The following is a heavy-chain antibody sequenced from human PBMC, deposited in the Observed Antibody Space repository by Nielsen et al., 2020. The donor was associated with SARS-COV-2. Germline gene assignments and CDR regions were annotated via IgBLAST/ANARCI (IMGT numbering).Heavy chain of an antibody. D-gene: IGHD3-10*01. CDR3: AKDVDGSGSGIDY. CDR2: ISWNSGSI. V-gene: IGHV3-9*01. Sequence: GGSLRLSCAASGFTFDDYAMHWVRQAPGKGLEWVSGISWNSGSIGYADSVKGRFTISRDNAKNSLYLQMNSLRAEDTALYYCAKDVDGSGSGIDYWGQGTLVTVSS. CDR1: GFTFDDYA. J-gene: IGHJ4*02.